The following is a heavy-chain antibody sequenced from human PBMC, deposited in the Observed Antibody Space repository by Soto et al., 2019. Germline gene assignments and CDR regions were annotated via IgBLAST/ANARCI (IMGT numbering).Heavy chain of an antibody. D-gene: IGHD1-1*01. Sequence: PSETLSLTCTVSCGSVSSSNYYWSWIRQPPGKGLEWLGYIYYSGSASYNPSLKSRITVSVDTSKNQFSLKLSSVTAADTAVYYCARERTGDPTFFDYWGQGTLVTVSS. V-gene: IGHV4-61*01. J-gene: IGHJ4*02. CDR1: CGSVSSSNYY. CDR3: ARERTGDPTFFDY. CDR2: IYYSGSA.